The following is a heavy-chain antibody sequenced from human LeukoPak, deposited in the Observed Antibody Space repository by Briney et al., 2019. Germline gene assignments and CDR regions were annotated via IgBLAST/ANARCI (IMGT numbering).Heavy chain of an antibody. J-gene: IGHJ6*03. CDR2: ISSSSSYI. V-gene: IGHV3-21*01. CDR1: GFAFSSYA. D-gene: IGHD3-10*01. CDR3: ARDMGYYYYMDV. Sequence: PGGSLRLSCAASGFAFSSYAMHWVRQAPGKGLEWVSSISSSSSYIYYADSVKGRFTISRDNAKNSLYLQMNSLRAEDTAVYYCARDMGYYYYMDVWGKGTTVTVSS.